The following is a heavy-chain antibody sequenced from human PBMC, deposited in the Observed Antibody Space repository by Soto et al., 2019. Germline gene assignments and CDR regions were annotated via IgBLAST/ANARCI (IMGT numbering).Heavy chain of an antibody. CDR3: TRGLSVTTRLWYYYYMDV. D-gene: IGHD4-4*01. CDR2: IRSKAYGGTT. V-gene: IGHV3-49*03. Sequence: PGGSLRLSCTASGFTLGDYAMSWFRQAPGKGLEWVGFIRSKAYGGTTEYAASVKGRFTISRDDSKTIASLQMNSLKTEDTAVYYCTRGLSVTTRLWYYYYMDVWGKGTSVTVSS. CDR1: GFTLGDYA. J-gene: IGHJ6*03.